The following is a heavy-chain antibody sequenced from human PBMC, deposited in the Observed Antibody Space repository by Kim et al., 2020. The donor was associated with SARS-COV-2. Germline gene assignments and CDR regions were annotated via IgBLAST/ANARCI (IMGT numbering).Heavy chain of an antibody. CDR2: INSDGSST. J-gene: IGHJ4*02. Sequence: GGSLRLSCAASGFTFSSYWMHWVRQAPGKGLVWVSRINSDGSSTSYADSVKGRFTISRDNAKNTLYLQMNSLRAEDTAVYYCASWGIAAAGYYWGQGTLVTVSS. D-gene: IGHD6-13*01. CDR1: GFTFSSYW. V-gene: IGHV3-74*01. CDR3: ASWGIAAAGYY.